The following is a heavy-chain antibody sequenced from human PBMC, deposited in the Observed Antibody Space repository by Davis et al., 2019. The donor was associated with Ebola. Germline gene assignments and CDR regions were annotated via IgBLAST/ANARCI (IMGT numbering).Heavy chain of an antibody. Sequence: ASVKVSCKASGYTFTSYGISWVRQAPGQGLEWMGWISAYNGNTNYAQKLQGRVTMTTDTSTSTAYMELRSLRSDDTAVYYCARGDCSGGSCYSPDYWGQGTLVTVSS. CDR2: ISAYNGNT. J-gene: IGHJ4*02. CDR3: ARGDCSGGSCYSPDY. V-gene: IGHV1-18*01. D-gene: IGHD2-15*01. CDR1: GYTFTSYG.